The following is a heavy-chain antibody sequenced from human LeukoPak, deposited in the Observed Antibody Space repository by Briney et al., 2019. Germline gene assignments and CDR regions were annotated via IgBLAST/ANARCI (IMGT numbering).Heavy chain of an antibody. J-gene: IGHJ4*02. CDR1: GFTFSSYG. D-gene: IGHD3-10*01. CDR3: AKIPGAWDYSDSGDFDF. Sequence: PGGSLRLSCAASGFTFSSYGMHWVRQAPGKGLEWVAFIRYDGSNKYYADSVKGRFTISRDNSKNTLYLQMNSLRAEDTAVYYCAKIPGAWDYSDSGDFDFWGQGTLVTVSS. CDR2: IRYDGSNK. V-gene: IGHV3-30*02.